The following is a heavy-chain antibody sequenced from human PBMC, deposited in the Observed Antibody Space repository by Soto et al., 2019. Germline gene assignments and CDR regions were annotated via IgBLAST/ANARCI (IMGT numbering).Heavy chain of an antibody. D-gene: IGHD6-19*01. J-gene: IGHJ1*01. CDR2: IDWDDDK. CDR3: ALGSGWTGYFQN. CDR1: GFSLSTSGMC. V-gene: IGHV2-70*01. Sequence: CGPTLVNPTETLTLTFTFSGFSLSTSGMCVSWIRQPPGKALEWLALIDWDDDKYYSTSLKTRLTISKDTSKNQVGGTMTNLATADTATYYCALGSGWTGYFQNWGQGTVVTVS.